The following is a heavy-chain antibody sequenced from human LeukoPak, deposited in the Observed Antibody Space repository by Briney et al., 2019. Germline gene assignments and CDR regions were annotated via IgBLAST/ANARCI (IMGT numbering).Heavy chain of an antibody. V-gene: IGHV4-39*07. CDR1: GGSISSSSYY. Sequence: SETLSLTCTVSGGSISSSSYYWGWIRQPPGKGLEWIVSIYYSGSTYYNPSLKSRVTISVDTSKNQFSLKLSSVTAADTAVYYCARGRTYSYGSRYNWFDPWGQGTLVTVSS. D-gene: IGHD5-18*01. J-gene: IGHJ5*02. CDR3: ARGRTYSYGSRYNWFDP. CDR2: IYYSGST.